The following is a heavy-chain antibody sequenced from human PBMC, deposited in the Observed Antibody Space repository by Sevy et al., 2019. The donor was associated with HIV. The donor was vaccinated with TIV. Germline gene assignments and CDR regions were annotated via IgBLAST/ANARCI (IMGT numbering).Heavy chain of an antibody. CDR2: ISYDGSNK. V-gene: IGHV3-30*04. CDR1: GLTFSSYA. Sequence: GGSLRLSCAASGLTFSSYAMHWVRQAPGKGLEWVAVISYDGSNKYYADSVKGRFTISRDNSKNTLYLQMNSLRAEDTAVYYCARERLAAAESYYYYYGMDVWGQGTTVTVSS. J-gene: IGHJ6*02. CDR3: ARERLAAAESYYYYYGMDV. D-gene: IGHD6-13*01.